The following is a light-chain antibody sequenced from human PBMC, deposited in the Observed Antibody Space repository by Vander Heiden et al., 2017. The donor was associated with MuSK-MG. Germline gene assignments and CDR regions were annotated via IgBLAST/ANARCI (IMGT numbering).Light chain of an antibody. V-gene: IGLV2-14*01. CDR3: SAGATSSVL. Sequence: QSALTQPASVSGSPGPSITISCPGDRGAVAFYNYVSWFQLHPGHAPKLLIYEVSKRTSGVADCFAGSKSGSTASLTIAGRQADDEDDYYCSAGATSSVLFGGGTKLTVL. CDR2: EVS. J-gene: IGLJ2*01. CDR1: RGAVAFYNY.